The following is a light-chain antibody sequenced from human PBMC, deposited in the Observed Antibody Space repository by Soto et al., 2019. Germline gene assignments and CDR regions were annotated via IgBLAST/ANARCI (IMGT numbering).Light chain of an antibody. CDR2: AAS. Sequence: IQMTQSPSSLSASVGDRVTITCRASQSISSYLNWYQHKPGKAPKLLIYAASSLQTVVPSRFSGSRSGTDFTLTISSLQRDDFATYYCQQTDSFPRTFGQGTKVDIK. J-gene: IGKJ1*01. V-gene: IGKV1-39*01. CDR3: QQTDSFPRT. CDR1: QSISSY.